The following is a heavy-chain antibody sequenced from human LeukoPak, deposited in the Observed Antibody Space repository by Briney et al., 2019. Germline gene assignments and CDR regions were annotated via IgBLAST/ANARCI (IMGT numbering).Heavy chain of an antibody. D-gene: IGHD3-22*01. CDR3: ARERSSGYYSYYFDY. Sequence: GGSLRLSCAASAFTFSSYAMSWVRQAPGKGLEWVSAISGSGGSTYYADSVKGRFTISRDNSKNTLYLQMNSLRAEDTAVYYCARERSSGYYSYYFDYWGQGTLVTVSS. J-gene: IGHJ4*02. CDR2: ISGSGGST. V-gene: IGHV3-23*01. CDR1: AFTFSSYA.